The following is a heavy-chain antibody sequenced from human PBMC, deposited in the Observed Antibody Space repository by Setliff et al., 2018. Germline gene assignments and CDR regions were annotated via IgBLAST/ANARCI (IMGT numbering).Heavy chain of an antibody. CDR1: GGSISSYY. J-gene: IGHJ3*02. Sequence: SETLSLTCTVSGGSISSYYWSWMRQPPGKGLEWIGYMYISGITNSNPSLKSRVAMSLDTSRNQFSLKLSSVTAADTAVYYCAKIKAGGGSFDIWGQGTMVTVSS. CDR3: AKIKAGGGSFDI. CDR2: MYISGIT. D-gene: IGHD3-16*01. V-gene: IGHV4-4*08.